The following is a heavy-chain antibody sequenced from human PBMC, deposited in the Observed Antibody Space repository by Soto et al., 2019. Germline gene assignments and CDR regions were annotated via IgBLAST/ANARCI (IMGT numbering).Heavy chain of an antibody. CDR1: GGSISSGGYY. V-gene: IGHV4-31*03. CDR2: SYYSGST. J-gene: IGHJ4*02. CDR3: ARYPSYDSSGFSRGYFDY. Sequence: QVQLQESGPGLVKPSQTLSLTCTVSGGSISSGGYYWSWIRQHPGKGLEWIGYSYYSGSTYYNPYRKSRVTITVDTSKHLFSLKLSSVTAADTAVYYCARYPSYDSSGFSRGYFDYWGQGTLVTVSS. D-gene: IGHD3-22*01.